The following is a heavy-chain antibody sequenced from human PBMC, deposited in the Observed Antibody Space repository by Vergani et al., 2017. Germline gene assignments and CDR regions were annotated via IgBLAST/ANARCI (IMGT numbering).Heavy chain of an antibody. V-gene: IGHV3-21*01. D-gene: IGHD3-22*01. CDR1: GFTFSSYS. Sequence: EVQLVESGGGLVKPGGSLRLSCAASGFTFSSYSMNWVRQAPGKGLEWVSSISRSSSYIYYADSVKGRFTISRDNAKNSLYLQRNSLRAEDTAVYYCARARPSNFVFYDSSGYSYVAYDGMDGCSQGTTVTVSS. J-gene: IGHJ6*02. CDR2: ISRSSSYI. CDR3: ARARPSNFVFYDSSGYSYVAYDGMDG.